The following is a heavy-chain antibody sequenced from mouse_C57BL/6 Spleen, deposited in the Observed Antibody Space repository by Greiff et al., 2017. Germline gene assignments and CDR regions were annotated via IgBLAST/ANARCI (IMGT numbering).Heavy chain of an antibody. CDR2: ISSGGSYT. D-gene: IGHD2-3*01. CDR3: ARHHYDGYLYYFDY. Sequence: EVKLVESGGDLVKPGGSLKLSCAASGFTFSSYGMSWVRQTPDKRLEWVATISSGGSYTYYPDSVKGRFTISRDNAKNTLYLHMSSLKSEDTAMYYWARHHYDGYLYYFDYWGQGTTLTVSS. CDR1: GFTFSSYG. J-gene: IGHJ2*01. V-gene: IGHV5-6*02.